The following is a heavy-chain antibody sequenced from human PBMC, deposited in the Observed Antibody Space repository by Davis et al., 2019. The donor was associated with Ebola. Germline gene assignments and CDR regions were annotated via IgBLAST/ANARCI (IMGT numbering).Heavy chain of an antibody. CDR1: GFTFSSFA. Sequence: GESLKISCAGSGFTFSSFAVGWVRQAPGKGLEWVSSISGTSGNTYYADSVKGRFTISRDNSKNTLYLQMNSLRAEDTAVYYCAKERYSSRSVNWFDPWGQGTLVTVSS. CDR3: AKERYSSRSVNWFDP. V-gene: IGHV3-23*01. CDR2: ISGTSGNT. J-gene: IGHJ5*02. D-gene: IGHD6-13*01.